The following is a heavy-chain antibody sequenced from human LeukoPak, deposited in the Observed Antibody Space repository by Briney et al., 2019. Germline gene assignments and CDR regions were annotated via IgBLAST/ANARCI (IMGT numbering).Heavy chain of an antibody. J-gene: IGHJ2*01. CDR2: IYTSGST. D-gene: IGHD5-18*01. Sequence: SETLSLTCTVSGGSISSYYWSWIRQPAGKGLEWIGRIYTSGSTNYNPSLKSRVTMSVDTSKNQFSLKLSSVTAADTAVYYCARDLHSYGPRSYWYFDLWGRGTLVTVSS. V-gene: IGHV4-4*07. CDR1: GGSISSYY. CDR3: ARDLHSYGPRSYWYFDL.